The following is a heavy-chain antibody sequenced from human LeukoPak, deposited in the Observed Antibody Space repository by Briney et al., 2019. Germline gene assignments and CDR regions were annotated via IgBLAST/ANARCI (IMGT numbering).Heavy chain of an antibody. D-gene: IGHD2-2*01. CDR1: GFTFSNDW. J-gene: IGHJ4*02. V-gene: IGHV3-15*01. CDR3: TTGSPLLIDIVVVPAAKYYFDY. CDR2: IKSKTDGGTT. Sequence: PGGSLRLSCAASGFTFSNDWMSWVRLAPGKGLEWVGRIKSKTDGGTTDYAAPVKGRFTISRDDSKNTLYLQMNSLKTEDTAVYYCTTGSPLLIDIVVVPAAKYYFDYWGQGTLVTVSS.